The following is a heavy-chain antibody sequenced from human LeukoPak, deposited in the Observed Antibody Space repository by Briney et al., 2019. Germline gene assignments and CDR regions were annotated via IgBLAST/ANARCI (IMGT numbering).Heavy chain of an antibody. J-gene: IGHJ4*02. CDR3: AKDLRDIAVAGTGYDY. Sequence: PGGSLRLSCAASGFTFSSYAMSWVRQAPGKGLEWVSAISGSGGSTYYADSVKGRFTISRDNSKNTLYLQMNSLRAEDTAVYYCAKDLRDIAVAGTGYDYWGQGTLVTVSS. CDR1: GFTFSSYA. V-gene: IGHV3-23*01. D-gene: IGHD6-19*01. CDR2: ISGSGGST.